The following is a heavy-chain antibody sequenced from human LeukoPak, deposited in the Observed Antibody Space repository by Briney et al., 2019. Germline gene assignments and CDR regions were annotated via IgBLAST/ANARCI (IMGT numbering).Heavy chain of an antibody. CDR2: IYSGGST. D-gene: IGHD4-17*01. J-gene: IGHJ4*02. Sequence: PGGSLRLSCAASGFTVSSNYMSWVRQAPGKGLEWVSVIYSGGSTYYADSVKGRFTISRDNSKNTLYLQMNSLRAEDTAVYYCAKDVRYGDYGRFDYWGQGTLVTVSS. V-gene: IGHV3-53*01. CDR1: GFTVSSNY. CDR3: AKDVRYGDYGRFDY.